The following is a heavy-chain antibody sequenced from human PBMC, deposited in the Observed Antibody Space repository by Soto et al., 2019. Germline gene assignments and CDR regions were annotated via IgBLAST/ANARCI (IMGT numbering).Heavy chain of an antibody. CDR1: GFTFDDYG. J-gene: IGHJ6*02. CDR3: AKDLGHSSSWYEYYYYGMDV. V-gene: IGHV3-20*04. Sequence: PGGSLRLSCAASGFTFDDYGLSWVRLAPGKGLEWVSGINWNGGSRGYADSVKGRFTISRDNTKNSLFLQMNSLRTEDTALYYCAKDLGHSSSWYEYYYYGMDVWGQGTTVTVSS. D-gene: IGHD6-13*01. CDR2: INWNGGSR.